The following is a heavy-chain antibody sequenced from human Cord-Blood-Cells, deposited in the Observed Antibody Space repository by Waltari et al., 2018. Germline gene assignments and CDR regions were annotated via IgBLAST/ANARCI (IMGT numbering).Heavy chain of an antibody. J-gene: IGHJ4*02. CDR1: GGSISSSSYY. CDR2: IYYSGST. V-gene: IGHV4-39*01. Sequence: QLQLQESGPGLVKPSETLSLTCTVSGGSISSSSYYWGWIRQPPGKGLEWIGSIYYSGSTYHTPSLKSRVTISVDTSKNQFSLKLSSVTAADTAVYYCARSANDFWSGYYFDYWGQGTLVTVSS. D-gene: IGHD3-3*01. CDR3: ARSANDFWSGYYFDY.